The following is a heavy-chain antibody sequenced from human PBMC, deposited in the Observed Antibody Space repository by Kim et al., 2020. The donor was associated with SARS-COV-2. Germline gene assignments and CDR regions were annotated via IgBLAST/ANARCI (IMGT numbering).Heavy chain of an antibody. CDR3: ARSREGGFGELLTPGYYYYGMDV. D-gene: IGHD3-10*01. Sequence: SETLSLTCTVSGGSISSYYWSWIRQPPGKGLEWFGFFISVGTTTNNPSPKIRSTISVDTSKNQFSLKLSSVTAADTAVYYCARSREGGFGELLTPGYYYYGMDVWGQGTTVTVSS. CDR2: FISVGTT. V-gene: IGHV4-59*01. J-gene: IGHJ6*02. CDR1: GGSISSYY.